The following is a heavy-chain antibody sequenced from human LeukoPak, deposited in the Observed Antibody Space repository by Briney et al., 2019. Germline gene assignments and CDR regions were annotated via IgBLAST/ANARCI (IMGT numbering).Heavy chain of an antibody. D-gene: IGHD3-16*01. CDR2: INHNGNVN. Sequence: GGSLRLSCAASGFTFSSYWMNWARQAPGKGLEWVASINHNGNVNYYVDSVKGRFTISRDNAKNSLYLQMSNLRAEDTAMYFCARGGGLDVWGQGATVTVSS. V-gene: IGHV3-7*03. J-gene: IGHJ6*02. CDR3: ARGGGLDV. CDR1: GFTFSSYW.